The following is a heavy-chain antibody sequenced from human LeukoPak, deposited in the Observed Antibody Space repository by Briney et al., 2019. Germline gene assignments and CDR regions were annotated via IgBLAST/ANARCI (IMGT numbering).Heavy chain of an antibody. CDR3: ARDNSELEWNDWFDP. D-gene: IGHD1-1*01. Sequence: GASVKVSCKASGYTFTSYGIGWVRQAPGQGLEWMGWINPNSGGTDYAQKFQGRVTMTRDTSISTAYMELSRLRSDDTAVYYCARDNSELEWNDWFDPWGQGTLVTVSS. J-gene: IGHJ5*02. CDR1: GYTFTSYG. CDR2: INPNSGGT. V-gene: IGHV1-2*02.